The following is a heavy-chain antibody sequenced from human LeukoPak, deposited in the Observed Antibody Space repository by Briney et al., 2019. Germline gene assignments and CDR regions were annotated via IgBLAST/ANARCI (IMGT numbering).Heavy chain of an antibody. D-gene: IGHD1-26*01. Sequence: GASVKVSCKASGDSFGTYGITWVRQAPGEGLEWMGGFNPIFGSAQYAQKFQGRVTITMDVSARTVYMELSSLRSEDTTIYYCARRNSGSYPEPLDYWGQGTLVTVSS. CDR3: ARRNSGSYPEPLDY. CDR1: GDSFGTYG. J-gene: IGHJ4*02. V-gene: IGHV1-69*05. CDR2: FNPIFGSA.